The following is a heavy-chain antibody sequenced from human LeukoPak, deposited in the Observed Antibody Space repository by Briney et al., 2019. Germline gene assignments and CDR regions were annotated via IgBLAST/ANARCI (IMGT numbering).Heavy chain of an antibody. Sequence: SETLSLTCTVSGGSISSSSYYWGWIRRPPGKGLEWIGSIYHSGTTYYNPSLKSRVTISVDTSKNQFSLKLTSVTAADTAVYYCAGGYSSSWYFNWFDPWGQGTLVTVSS. CDR1: GGSISSSSYY. CDR3: AGGYSSSWYFNWFDP. J-gene: IGHJ5*02. CDR2: IYHSGTT. V-gene: IGHV4-39*07. D-gene: IGHD6-13*01.